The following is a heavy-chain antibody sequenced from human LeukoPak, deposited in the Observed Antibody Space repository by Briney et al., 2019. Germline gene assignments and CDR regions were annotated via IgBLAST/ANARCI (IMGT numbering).Heavy chain of an antibody. CDR1: GFNFSIYA. CDR2: TWYDGSNK. Sequence: SGRSLRLSCAASGFNFSIYAMHWVRQAPGKGLEWVAVTWYDGSNKNYADSVKGRFTISRDNSKNTLYLQMNSLRGEDTAVYFCAKDPAIGIAAHLGAWYFDYWGQGTLVTVSS. V-gene: IGHV3-33*06. D-gene: IGHD6-6*01. J-gene: IGHJ4*02. CDR3: AKDPAIGIAAHLGAWYFDY.